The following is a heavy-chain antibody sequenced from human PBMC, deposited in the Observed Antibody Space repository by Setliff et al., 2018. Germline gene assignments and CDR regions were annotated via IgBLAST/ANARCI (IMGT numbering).Heavy chain of an antibody. CDR2: INSDGSST. CDR3: ARAARIAAAGPFDY. CDR1: GFDFKTHW. J-gene: IGHJ4*02. D-gene: IGHD6-13*01. Sequence: GGSLRLSCAASGFDFKTHWMDWARQAPGKGLEWVSRINSDGSSTSYADSVKGRFTISRDNAKNTLYLQMNSLRAEDTAVYYCARAARIAAAGPFDYWGQGTLVTVSS. V-gene: IGHV3-74*01.